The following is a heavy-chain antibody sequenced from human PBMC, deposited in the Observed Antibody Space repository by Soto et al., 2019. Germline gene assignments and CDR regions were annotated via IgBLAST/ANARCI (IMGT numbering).Heavy chain of an antibody. CDR2: IWYDGSNK. Sequence: PGGSLRLSCAASGFTFSSYGMHWVRQAPGKGLEWVAVIWYDGSNKYYADSVKGRFTISRDNSKNTLYLQMNSLRAEDTAVYYCASEFEQQLAYYYGMDVWGQGTTVTVSS. D-gene: IGHD6-13*01. CDR3: ASEFEQQLAYYYGMDV. CDR1: GFTFSSYG. V-gene: IGHV3-33*01. J-gene: IGHJ6*02.